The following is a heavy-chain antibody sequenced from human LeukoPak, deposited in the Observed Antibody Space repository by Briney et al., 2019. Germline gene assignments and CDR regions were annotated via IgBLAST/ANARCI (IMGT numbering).Heavy chain of an antibody. Sequence: ASVKVSCKASGYTFTSYYMHWVRQAPGQGLEWMGIINPSGGSTSYAQKFQGRVTMTRDTSTSTAYMELSSLRSEDTAVYYCAREGRDWERYYYDSSGYPSRNYYYYGMDVWGQGTTVTVSS. CDR1: GYTFTSYY. V-gene: IGHV1-46*01. CDR2: INPSGGST. CDR3: AREGRDWERYYYDSSGYPSRNYYYYGMDV. D-gene: IGHD3-22*01. J-gene: IGHJ6*02.